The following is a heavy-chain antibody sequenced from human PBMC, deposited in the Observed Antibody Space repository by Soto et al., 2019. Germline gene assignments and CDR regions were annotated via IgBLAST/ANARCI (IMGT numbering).Heavy chain of an antibody. D-gene: IGHD2-8*01. CDR1: VFTFSYYY. V-gene: IGHV3-11*01. Sequence: GGSLRLSCAASVFTFSYYYMSWIRQAPGKWLEWFSYISISGSTIXXADSVKGRXTISRDNAKNSXYLQMXSLRAEDTAVYYCARGGNGVDYWAQGTLLTVSS. CDR2: ISISGSTI. CDR3: ARGGNGVDY. J-gene: IGHJ4*02.